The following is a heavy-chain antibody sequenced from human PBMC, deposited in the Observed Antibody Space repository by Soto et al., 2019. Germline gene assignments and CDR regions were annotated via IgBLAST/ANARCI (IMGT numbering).Heavy chain of an antibody. Sequence: PGGSLRLSCAASGFTFSSYAMRWVRRTPGKGLECVALISYDGINKYYADSVKGRFTVSRDNSKSTLYLQMNSLSAEDTAVYYCVKDGVSGWSDYFFDYWGQGTLVTVSS. CDR2: ISYDGINK. CDR3: VKDGVSGWSDYFFDY. D-gene: IGHD6-19*01. CDR1: GFTFSSYA. V-gene: IGHV3-30*18. J-gene: IGHJ4*02.